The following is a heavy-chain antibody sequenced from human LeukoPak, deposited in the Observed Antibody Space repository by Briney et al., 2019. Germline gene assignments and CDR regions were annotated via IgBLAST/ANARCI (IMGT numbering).Heavy chain of an antibody. Sequence: PGRSLRLSCAASGFTFSSYAMHWVRQAPGKGLEWVAVISYDGSNKYYADSVKGRFTISRDNSKNTLYLQMNSLRAEDTAVYYCAKVLTTVTTMDYWGQGTLVTVSS. V-gene: IGHV3-30-3*01. CDR2: ISYDGSNK. CDR3: AKVLTTVTTMDY. CDR1: GFTFSSYA. D-gene: IGHD4-17*01. J-gene: IGHJ4*02.